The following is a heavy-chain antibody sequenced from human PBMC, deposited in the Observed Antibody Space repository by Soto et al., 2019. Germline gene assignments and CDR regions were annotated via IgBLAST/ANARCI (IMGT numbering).Heavy chain of an antibody. V-gene: IGHV4-59*01. J-gene: IGHJ5*02. Sequence: QVQLQESGPVLVRPSETLSLTCTVSGAFLNNFFWSWIRQTPGKGLEWIVHVSHGGAAAYLAEGETNGYNTYLESRDTISLDLPKNQFSMRLTSVTAADTAVYYCARDRGGITVSSKPLGEWFDPWGQGTLVTVSS. CDR1: GAFLNNFF. CDR3: ARDRGGITVSSKPLGEWFDP. D-gene: IGHD3-16*01. CDR2: VSHGGAAAYLAEGET.